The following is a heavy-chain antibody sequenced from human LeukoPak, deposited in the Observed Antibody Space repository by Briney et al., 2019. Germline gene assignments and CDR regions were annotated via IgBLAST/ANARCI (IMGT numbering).Heavy chain of an antibody. CDR3: ARDGVCSSPSCYDFDY. CDR1: GFTFSSYA. D-gene: IGHD2-2*01. J-gene: IGHJ4*02. Sequence: GGSLRLSCAASGFTFSSYAMHWVRQAPGKGLEYVSAISSNGGSTYYANSVKGRFTISRDNSKNTLYLQMGSLRAEDMAVYYCARDGVCSSPSCYDFDYWGQGTLVTVSS. V-gene: IGHV3-64*01. CDR2: ISSNGGST.